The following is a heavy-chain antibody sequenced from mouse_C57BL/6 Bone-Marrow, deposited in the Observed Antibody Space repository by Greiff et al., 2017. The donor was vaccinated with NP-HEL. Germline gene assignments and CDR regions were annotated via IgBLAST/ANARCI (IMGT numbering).Heavy chain of an antibody. D-gene: IGHD2-1*01. CDR3: ARRRGNYDYFDY. CDR2: INPSSGYT. J-gene: IGHJ2*01. CDR1: GYTFTSYT. Sequence: VQLQQSGAELARPGAPVKMSCKASGYTFTSYTMHWVKQRPGQGLEWIGYINPSSGYTKYNQKFKDKATLTADKSSSTAYMQLSSLTSEDSAVYYCARRRGNYDYFDYWGQGTTLTVSS. V-gene: IGHV1-4*01.